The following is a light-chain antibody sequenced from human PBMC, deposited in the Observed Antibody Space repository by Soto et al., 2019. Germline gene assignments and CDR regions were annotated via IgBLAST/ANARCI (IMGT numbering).Light chain of an antibody. J-gene: IGLJ2*01. CDR1: NIGSKS. V-gene: IGLV3-21*04. CDR3: QVWDSSSDHVV. Sequence: VLTQPPSVSVAPGKTARITCGGNNIGSKSVHWYQQKPGQAPVLVIYYDSDRPSGIPERFSGSNSGNTATLTISRVEAGDEADYYCQVWDSSSDHVVFGGGTKLTV. CDR2: YDS.